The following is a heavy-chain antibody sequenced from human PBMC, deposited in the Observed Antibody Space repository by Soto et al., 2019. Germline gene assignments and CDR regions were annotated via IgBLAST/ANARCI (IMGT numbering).Heavy chain of an antibody. Sequence: EVQLLESGGGLVQPGGSLRLSCAASGFTFSSYAMSWVRQAPGKGLEWVSSISTSGGSTYYADSVKGRFTISRDNXXXXXXXQXXXLXAXXTXVYXCSLSDRYYGMDVWGLGTTVTVSS. D-gene: IGHD3-10*02. CDR1: GFTFSSYA. J-gene: IGHJ6*02. V-gene: IGHV3-23*01. CDR2: ISTSGGST. CDR3: SLSDRYYGMDV.